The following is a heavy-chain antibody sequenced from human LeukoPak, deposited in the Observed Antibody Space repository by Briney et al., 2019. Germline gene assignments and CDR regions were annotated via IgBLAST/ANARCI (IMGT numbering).Heavy chain of an antibody. V-gene: IGHV4-59*11. CDR3: ARRGDSSGWSFWFDS. Sequence: SETLSLTCAVSGGYISGHYWNWIRQPPGEGLEWMGYISNSGYTSYKPSLKSRLTIRVDTSTNQISLRLSSVTSADTAVYYCARRGDSSGWSFWFDSWGQGTLVTVSS. J-gene: IGHJ5*01. D-gene: IGHD6-13*01. CDR1: GGYISGHY. CDR2: ISNSGYT.